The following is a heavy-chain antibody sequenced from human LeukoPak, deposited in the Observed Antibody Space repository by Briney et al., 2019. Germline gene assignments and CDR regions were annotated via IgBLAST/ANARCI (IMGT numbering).Heavy chain of an antibody. CDR2: ISGSGGTT. D-gene: IGHD1-26*01. J-gene: IGHJ5*02. CDR3: ASAPLVGATTGWFDP. CDR1: GFTFSSYG. V-gene: IGHV3-23*01. Sequence: PGGTLRLSCAASGFTFSSYGMSWVRQAPGKGLEWVSAISGSGGTTYYADSVKGRFTISRDNSKNTLSLQMNGLRAEDTAVYYCASAPLVGATTGWFDPWGQGTLVTVSS.